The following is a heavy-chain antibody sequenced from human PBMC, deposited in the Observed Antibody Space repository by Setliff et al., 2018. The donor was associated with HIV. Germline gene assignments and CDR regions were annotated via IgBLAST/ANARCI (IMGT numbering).Heavy chain of an antibody. CDR3: ARELLRSWDGSENSYKPYYFDY. CDR2: IYNRGST. V-gene: IGHV4-38-2*02. J-gene: IGHJ4*02. CDR1: GYAISSGYY. Sequence: SETLSLTCAVSGYAISSGYYWGWIRRPPGKGLEWIGSIYNRGSTYYNLSLKSRVTISVDTSKNQFSLKLSSVTAADTAVYYCARELLRSWDGSENSYKPYYFDYWGQGTLVTVSS. D-gene: IGHD3-10*01.